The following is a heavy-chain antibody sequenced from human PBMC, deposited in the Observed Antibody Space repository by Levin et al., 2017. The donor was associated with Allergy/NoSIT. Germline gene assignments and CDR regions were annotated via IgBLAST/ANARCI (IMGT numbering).Heavy chain of an antibody. Sequence: SETLSLTCAVYGGSFSGYYWSWIRQPPGKGLEWIGEINHSGSTNYNPSLKSRVTISVDTSKNQFSLKLSSVTAADTAVYYCARFHLGYCSSTSCYRHNWFDPWGQGTLVTVSS. CDR2: INHSGST. J-gene: IGHJ5*02. V-gene: IGHV4-34*01. D-gene: IGHD2-2*01. CDR1: GGSFSGYY. CDR3: ARFHLGYCSSTSCYRHNWFDP.